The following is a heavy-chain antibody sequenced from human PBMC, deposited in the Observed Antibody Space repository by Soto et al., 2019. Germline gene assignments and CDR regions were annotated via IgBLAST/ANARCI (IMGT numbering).Heavy chain of an antibody. V-gene: IGHV1-8*01. CDR3: ARGPRDYSSSWGYYYGMDV. CDR2: MNPNSGNT. J-gene: IGHJ6*02. CDR1: GYTFTSYD. Sequence: QVQLVQSGAEVKKPGASVKVSCKASGYTFTSYDINWVRQATGQGLEWMGWMNPNSGNTGYAQKFQGRVTMTRNTXXSXAXXELSSLRSEDTAVYYCARGPRDYSSSWGYYYGMDVWGQGTTVTVSS. D-gene: IGHD6-13*01.